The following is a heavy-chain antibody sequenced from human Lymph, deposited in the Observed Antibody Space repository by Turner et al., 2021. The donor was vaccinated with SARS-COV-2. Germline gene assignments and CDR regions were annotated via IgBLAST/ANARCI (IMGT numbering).Heavy chain of an antibody. D-gene: IGHD3-10*01. CDR3: ARRSAVGSGRLLLRGLYYFDY. CDR2: IYYSGST. Sequence: QLQLQKSGPGLVKPSETLSLTCTVAGGSISSSSYYWGWIRQPPGKGLEWIGGIYYSGSTYYTPSLKSRVTISVDTSKNQFSLKLSSVTAADTAVYYFARRSAVGSGRLLLRGLYYFDYWGQGTLVTVSS. V-gene: IGHV4-39*01. J-gene: IGHJ4*02. CDR1: GGSISSSSYY.